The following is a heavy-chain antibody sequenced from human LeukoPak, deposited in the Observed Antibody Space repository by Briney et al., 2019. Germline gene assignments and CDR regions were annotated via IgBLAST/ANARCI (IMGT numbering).Heavy chain of an antibody. CDR1: GFTFITYW. CDR3: ARGAIVGANFDY. Sequence: PGGSLRLSCAASGFTFITYWMHWVRQAPGKGLVWVSHITTDGSGTSYADSVKGRFTISRDNAKNTLYLQMNSLRAEDTAVYYCARGAIVGANFDYWGQGTLVTVSS. CDR2: ITTDGSGT. V-gene: IGHV3-74*01. D-gene: IGHD1-26*01. J-gene: IGHJ4*02.